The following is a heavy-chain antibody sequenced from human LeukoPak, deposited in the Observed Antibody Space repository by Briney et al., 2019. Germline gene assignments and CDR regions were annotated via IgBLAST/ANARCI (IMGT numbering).Heavy chain of an antibody. CDR1: GFTFSSYS. D-gene: IGHD3-22*01. Sequence: GGSLRLSCAASGFTFSSYSMNWVRQAPGKGLEWVSSISSSSSYIYYADSVKGRFTISRDNAKNSLYLQMNSLRAEDTAVYYCAKSSYYDASGYYREYYFDYWGQGTLVTVSS. CDR2: ISSSSSYI. V-gene: IGHV3-21*04. J-gene: IGHJ4*02. CDR3: AKSSYYDASGYYREYYFDY.